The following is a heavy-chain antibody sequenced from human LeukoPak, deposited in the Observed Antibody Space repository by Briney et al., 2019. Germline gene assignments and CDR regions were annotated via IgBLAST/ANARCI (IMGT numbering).Heavy chain of an antibody. V-gene: IGHV1-8*01. CDR1: GYTFTSYD. Sequence: ASVKVSCKASGYTFTSYDINWVRQATGQGLEWMGWMNPNSGNTGYAQKFQGRVTITRNTSISTAYMELSSLRSEDTAVYYCARGLLVVPAAKNYYPSGYWGQGTLVTVSS. D-gene: IGHD2-2*01. J-gene: IGHJ4*02. CDR2: MNPNSGNT. CDR3: ARGLLVVPAAKNYYPSGY.